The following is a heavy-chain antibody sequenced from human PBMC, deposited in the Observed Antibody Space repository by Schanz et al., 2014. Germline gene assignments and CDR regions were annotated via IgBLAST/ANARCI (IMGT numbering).Heavy chain of an antibody. V-gene: IGHV1-24*01. D-gene: IGHD6-13*01. CDR3: ARDGEAAAGCDY. CDR2: FHHEDGDT. J-gene: IGHJ4*02. CDR1: GYSLNELS. Sequence: QVQLVQSGAEVKKPGASVKVSCKVSGYSLNELSMHWVRQAPGRGLEWMGGFHHEDGDTVYAQKFQGRATVTRDTSTSTVYMELSSLRSEDTAVYYCARDGEAAAGCDYWGQGTLVTVSS.